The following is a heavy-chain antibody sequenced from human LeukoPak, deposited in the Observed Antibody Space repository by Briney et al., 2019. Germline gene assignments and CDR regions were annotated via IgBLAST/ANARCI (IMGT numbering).Heavy chain of an antibody. CDR2: IIPLFGTA. D-gene: IGHD3-22*01. V-gene: IGHV1-69*13. CDR3: ARGWDYDSGGRPTAYVY. CDR1: GGTFSNYA. J-gene: IGHJ4*02. Sequence: SVKVSCKGSGGTFSNYAINWVRQAPGPGLEWMGGIIPLFGTANYAQKFQGRVTITADESTSTVYMELKSLKSEDTAVYYCARGWDYDSGGRPTAYVYWGQGTLVTVSS.